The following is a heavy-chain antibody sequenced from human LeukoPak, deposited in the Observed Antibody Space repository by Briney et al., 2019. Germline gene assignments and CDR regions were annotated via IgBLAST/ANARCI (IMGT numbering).Heavy chain of an antibody. CDR1: GYTFTGYG. V-gene: IGHV1-18*01. D-gene: IGHD3-10*01. CDR3: AREGIGWFGELVSRSHMDV. CDR2: ISAYNGNT. J-gene: IGHJ6*03. Sequence: ASVKVSCKTSGYTFTGYGISWVRQAPGQGLEWMGWISAYNGNTNYAQKLQGRVTMTTDTSTSTAYMELRSLRSDDTAVYYCAREGIGWFGELVSRSHMDVWGKGTTVTVSS.